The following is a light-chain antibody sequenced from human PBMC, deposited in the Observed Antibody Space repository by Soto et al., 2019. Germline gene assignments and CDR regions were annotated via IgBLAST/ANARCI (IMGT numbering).Light chain of an antibody. CDR1: QSVGNNF. CDR3: HQHAYSPLT. CDR2: NAF. V-gene: IGKV3-20*01. J-gene: IGKJ5*01. Sequence: EIVLTQSPGTLSLSPGERATLSCRASQSVGNNFLSWYQQRPGQAPRLLIYNAFNRAAGISDRFSGSGSGTEFTLTISRLEPEDFAVYYCHQHAYSPLTFGQGTRLDIK.